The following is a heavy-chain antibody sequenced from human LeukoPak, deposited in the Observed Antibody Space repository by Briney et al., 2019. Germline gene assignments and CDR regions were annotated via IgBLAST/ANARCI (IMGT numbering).Heavy chain of an antibody. J-gene: IGHJ5*02. CDR1: GYTFTSYG. Sequence: GASVKVSCKASGYTFTSYGISWVRQAPGQGLEWMGWISAYNGNTNYAQKLQGRVTMTTDTSKSTAYMELRSLRSDDTAVYYCARVVVVPAALYNWFDPWGQGTLVTVSS. CDR3: ARVVVVPAALYNWFDP. CDR2: ISAYNGNT. V-gene: IGHV1-18*01. D-gene: IGHD2-2*01.